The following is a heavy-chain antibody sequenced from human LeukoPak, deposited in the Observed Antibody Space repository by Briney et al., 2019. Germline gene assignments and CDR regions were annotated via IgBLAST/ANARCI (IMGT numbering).Heavy chain of an antibody. Sequence: NINPAATDNSYSDSVKRRFTISTDNPQTSLFLQMNTLRPADTAVYYCARNFWSGYYTPDYWGQGTLVTVSS. CDR2: INPAATDN. D-gene: IGHD3-3*01. CDR3: ARNFWSGYYTPDY. J-gene: IGHJ4*02. V-gene: IGHV3-7*01.